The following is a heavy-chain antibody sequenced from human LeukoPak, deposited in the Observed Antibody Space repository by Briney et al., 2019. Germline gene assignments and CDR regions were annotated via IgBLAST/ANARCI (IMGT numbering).Heavy chain of an antibody. CDR1: GGSISSGHFY. Sequence: TLSLTCTVSGGSISSGHFYWSWIRQPPGKALEWLARIDWDDDKYYSTSLKTRLTIFKDTSKNQVVLTVTNMDPVDTATYYCARSVIATGPYYFDYWGQGTLVTVSS. CDR2: IDWDDDK. CDR3: ARSVIATGPYYFDY. D-gene: IGHD1-1*01. J-gene: IGHJ4*02. V-gene: IGHV2-70*11.